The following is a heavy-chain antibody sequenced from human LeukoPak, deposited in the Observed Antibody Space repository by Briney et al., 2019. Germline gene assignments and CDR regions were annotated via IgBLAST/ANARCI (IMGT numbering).Heavy chain of an antibody. Sequence: ASVKVSCKASGYTFTGYYMHWVRQAPGQGLEWMGWISAYNGNTNYAQKLQGRVTMTTDTSTSTAYMELRSLRSDDTAVYYCARADVVAYDYWGQGTLVTVSS. CDR1: GYTFTGYY. CDR2: ISAYNGNT. D-gene: IGHD2-21*01. V-gene: IGHV1-18*04. CDR3: ARADVVAYDY. J-gene: IGHJ4*02.